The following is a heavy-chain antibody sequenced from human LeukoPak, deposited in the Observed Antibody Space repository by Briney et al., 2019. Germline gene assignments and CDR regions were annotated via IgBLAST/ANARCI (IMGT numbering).Heavy chain of an antibody. D-gene: IGHD2-2*01. CDR3: AREDTRSPYYGMDV. CDR2: ISSRGSYV. J-gene: IGHJ6*02. CDR1: GFTFNSCT. Sequence: PGGSLRLSCAASGFTFNSCTITWVRQAPGKGLEWVSAISSRGSYVYYADSVKGRFTISRDNAKNSSYLQMNSLRAEDTAVYYCAREDTRSPYYGMDVWGRGTTVTVSS. V-gene: IGHV3-21*01.